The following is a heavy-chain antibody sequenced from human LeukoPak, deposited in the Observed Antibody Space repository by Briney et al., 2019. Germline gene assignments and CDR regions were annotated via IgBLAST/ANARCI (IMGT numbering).Heavy chain of an antibody. D-gene: IGHD3-22*01. V-gene: IGHV4-34*01. CDR1: GGSFSGYY. Sequence: SETLSLTCAVYGGSFSGYYWSWIRQPPGKGLEWIGEINHSGSANYNPSLKSRVTISVDTSKNQFSLRLSSVIAADTAVYYCAGEDYDTDYWGQGTLVTVSS. CDR3: AGEDYDTDY. CDR2: INHSGSA. J-gene: IGHJ4*02.